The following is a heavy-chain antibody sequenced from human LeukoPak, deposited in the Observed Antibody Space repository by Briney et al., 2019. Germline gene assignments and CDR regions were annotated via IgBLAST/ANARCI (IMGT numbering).Heavy chain of an antibody. J-gene: IGHJ4*02. CDR3: AKVGIVVDPRNDY. Sequence: PGGSLRLSCAASGFTFSSYGMHWVRQAPGKGLEWVAVISYDGSDKYYADSVKGRFTISRDNSKNTLYLQMNSLRAEDTAVYYCAKVGIVVDPRNDYWGQGTLDTVSS. CDR2: ISYDGSDK. D-gene: IGHD3-22*01. V-gene: IGHV3-30*18. CDR1: GFTFSSYG.